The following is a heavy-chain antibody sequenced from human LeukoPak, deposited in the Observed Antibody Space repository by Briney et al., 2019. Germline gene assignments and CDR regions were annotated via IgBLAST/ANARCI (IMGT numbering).Heavy chain of an antibody. D-gene: IGHD3-22*01. CDR2: ISYDGNNK. J-gene: IGHJ3*02. V-gene: IGHV3-30*14. CDR3: AGTMIVVVVNAFDI. Sequence: GGSLRLSCAASGFIFSSYAMHWVRRAPGKGLEWVAVISYDGNNKYYADSVKGRFTISRDNSKNTLYLQMNSLRAEDTAVYYCAGTMIVVVVNAFDIWGQGTMVTVSS. CDR1: GFIFSSYA.